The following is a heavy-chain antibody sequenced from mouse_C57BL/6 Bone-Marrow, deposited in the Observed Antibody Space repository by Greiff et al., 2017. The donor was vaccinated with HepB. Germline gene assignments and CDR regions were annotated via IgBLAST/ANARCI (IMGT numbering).Heavy chain of an antibody. CDR1: GYTFTNYW. Sequence: VKLMESGAELVRPGTSVKMSCKASGYTFTNYWIGWAKQRPGHGLEWIGDIYPGGGYTNYNEKFKGKATLTADKSSSTAYMQFSSLTSEDSAIYYCARGAGTGAMDYWGQGTSVTVSS. D-gene: IGHD4-1*01. J-gene: IGHJ4*01. CDR2: IYPGGGYT. CDR3: ARGAGTGAMDY. V-gene: IGHV1-63*01.